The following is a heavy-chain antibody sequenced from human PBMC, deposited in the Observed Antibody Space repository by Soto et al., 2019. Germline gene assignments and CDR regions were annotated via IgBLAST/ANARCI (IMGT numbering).Heavy chain of an antibody. J-gene: IGHJ3*02. CDR1: GFTFSSYG. Sequence: GRSLRLSCAASGFTFSSYGMHWVRQAPGKGLEWVAVIWYDGSNKYYADSVKGRFTISRDNSKNTLYLQMNSLRAEDTAVYYCARDKTTMVRGVIITDAFDIWGQGTMVTVSS. CDR2: IWYDGSNK. CDR3: ARDKTTMVRGVIITDAFDI. D-gene: IGHD3-10*01. V-gene: IGHV3-33*01.